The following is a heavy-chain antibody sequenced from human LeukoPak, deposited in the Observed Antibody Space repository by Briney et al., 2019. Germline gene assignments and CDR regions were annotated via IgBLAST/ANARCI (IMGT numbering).Heavy chain of an antibody. J-gene: IGHJ4*02. V-gene: IGHV1-24*01. CDR2: FDPENAEI. D-gene: IGHD3-3*01. Sequence: GASVKVSCKLSENTLRELPIHWVRQAGGKGLEWMAGFDPENAEIDYAQKVQGRVTMTEDTYTNTAYMELTSLTSDDTALYYCATRGSDFWSGFDFWGQGTQVTVSS. CDR1: ENTLRELP. CDR3: ATRGSDFWSGFDF.